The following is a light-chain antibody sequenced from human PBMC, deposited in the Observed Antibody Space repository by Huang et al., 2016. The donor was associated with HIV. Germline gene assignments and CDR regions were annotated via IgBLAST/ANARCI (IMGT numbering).Light chain of an antibody. CDR3: QQSYSTLT. Sequence: QSPSLLSASVGDRVTISCRASQTIRSFLNWYQQKPGKAPKLLIYGASTLQSGVPSRFSGSGSGTEFTLTISSLQPEDFATYFCQQSYSTLTVGGGTKVEIK. CDR2: GAS. CDR1: QTIRSF. V-gene: IGKV1-39*01. J-gene: IGKJ4*01.